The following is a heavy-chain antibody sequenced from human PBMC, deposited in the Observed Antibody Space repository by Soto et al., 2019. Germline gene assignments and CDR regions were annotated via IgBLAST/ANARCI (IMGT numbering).Heavy chain of an antibody. V-gene: IGHV3-33*01. J-gene: IGHJ4*02. CDR2: IWYDGSNE. CDR1: GFTFSNYG. CDR3: ARDGYSYDIDF. D-gene: IGHD5-18*01. Sequence: QVQLVESGGGVVQPGRSLRLSCAASGFTFSNYGMHWVRQAPGKGLEWVAVIWYDGSNEDYADSVKGRFTISRDNSKNTLYLQMNSLRAEDTAVYYCARDGYSYDIDFWGQGTLVTVSS.